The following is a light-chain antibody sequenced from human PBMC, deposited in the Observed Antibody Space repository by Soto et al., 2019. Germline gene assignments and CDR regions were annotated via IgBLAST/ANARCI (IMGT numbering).Light chain of an antibody. CDR2: GIS. CDR1: QSVTSN. Sequence: EVVMTQSPATLSVSPGEGATLSCRASQSVTSNYLAWYQQKPGKAPRLLIHGISNRATGVPARFSGRGSGTEFILTISSLQSEDFAVYYCQQYDDWPETFGQGTNVDI. J-gene: IGKJ1*01. CDR3: QQYDDWPET. V-gene: IGKV3D-15*01.